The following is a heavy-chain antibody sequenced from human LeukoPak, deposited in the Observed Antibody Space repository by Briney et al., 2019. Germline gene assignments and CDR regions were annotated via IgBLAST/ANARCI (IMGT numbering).Heavy chain of an antibody. Sequence: GGSLRLSCAASGFTFSSYGMHWVRQAPGKGLEWVAFIRYDGSNKYYADSVKGRFTISRDNSKNTLYLQMNSLRAEDTAVYYCARDVDRGNAFDIWGQGTMVTVSS. D-gene: IGHD3-10*01. J-gene: IGHJ3*02. CDR1: GFTFSSYG. CDR2: IRYDGSNK. V-gene: IGHV3-30*02. CDR3: ARDVDRGNAFDI.